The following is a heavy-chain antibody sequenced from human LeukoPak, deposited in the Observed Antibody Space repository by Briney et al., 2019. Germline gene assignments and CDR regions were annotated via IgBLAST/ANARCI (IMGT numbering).Heavy chain of an antibody. D-gene: IGHD1-14*01. J-gene: IGHJ4*02. CDR1: GGSFSGYY. Sequence: KASETLSLTCAVYGGSFSGYYWSWIRQPPGKGLEWIGEINHSGSTNYNPSLKSRVTISIDTSKNQFSLKLSSVTAADTAVYYCARGDILYYGTSIRGLGTLVTVSS. V-gene: IGHV4-34*01. CDR2: INHSGST. CDR3: ARGDILYYGTSI.